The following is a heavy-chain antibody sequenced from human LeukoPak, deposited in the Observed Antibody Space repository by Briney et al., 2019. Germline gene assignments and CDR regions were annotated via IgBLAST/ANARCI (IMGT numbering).Heavy chain of an antibody. CDR3: TSNPPGIARDGAEYFQH. J-gene: IGHJ1*01. Sequence: GGSLRLSCAASGFTFSSDSMNWVRQAPGKGLEWVSSISSSSSHIYYADSVKGRFTISRDNAKNSLYLQMNSLRAEDTAVYYCTSNPPGIARDGAEYFQHRGQGTLVTVSS. D-gene: IGHD6-13*01. CDR2: ISSSSSHI. CDR1: GFTFSSDS. V-gene: IGHV3-21*01.